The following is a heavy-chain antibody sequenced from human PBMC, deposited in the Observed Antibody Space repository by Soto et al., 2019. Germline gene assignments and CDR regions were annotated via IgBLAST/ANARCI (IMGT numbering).Heavy chain of an antibody. Sequence: QVQLVESGGGVVQPGRSLRLSCAGSRIPFSNYVIHWVRQAPGKGLEWVAVISYDGRDKYYADSVKGRFTISRDNSMNTAYLQMNTLKIDDTAVYFCAKHDYGDFWYLDLWGRGTLVTVSS. V-gene: IGHV3-30*18. CDR3: AKHDYGDFWYLDL. J-gene: IGHJ2*01. CDR1: RIPFSNYV. D-gene: IGHD4-17*01. CDR2: ISYDGRDK.